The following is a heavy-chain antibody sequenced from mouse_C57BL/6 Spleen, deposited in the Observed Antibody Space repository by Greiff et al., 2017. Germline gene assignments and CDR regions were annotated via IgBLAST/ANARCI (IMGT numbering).Heavy chain of an antibody. CDR3: ASLYYYGYYFDY. CDR1: GFTFSRYT. J-gene: IGHJ2*01. Sequence: DVKLVESGGGLVKPVGSLNLSCAASGFTFSRYTMSWVRQTPEKRLGWVSASSVGGGNTYYPDSVKGRFTISRDNAKNTLYLQMSSLRSEDTALYYCASLYYYGYYFDYWGQGTTLTVSS. D-gene: IGHD1-1*01. CDR2: SSVGGGNT. V-gene: IGHV5-9*01.